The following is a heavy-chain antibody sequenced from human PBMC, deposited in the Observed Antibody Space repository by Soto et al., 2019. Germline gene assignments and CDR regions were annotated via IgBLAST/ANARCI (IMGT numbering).Heavy chain of an antibody. V-gene: IGHV4-31*03. CDR1: GVSISSGGYY. D-gene: IGHD2-21*02. Sequence: KTSETLSLTCTVSGVSISSGGYYWCWIRQHPGKCLERIGNIYYSGRTYYNPSLKSRVILSVDTSKNHFSLTLRSLPAADSAMYSLASVIGGDSECYYGCCGQGAMVAFSS. J-gene: IGHJ4*03. CDR3: ASVIGGDSECYYGC. CDR2: IYYSGRT.